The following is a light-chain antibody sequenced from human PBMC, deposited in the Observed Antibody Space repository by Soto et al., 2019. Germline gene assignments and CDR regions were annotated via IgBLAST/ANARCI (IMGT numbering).Light chain of an antibody. CDR1: QSVSTY. J-gene: IGKJ3*01. CDR2: DAS. Sequence: EIVLTQSPATLSLSPGERATLSCRASQSVSTYLAWYQQKPGQAPRLLIYDASNRATGIPVRFSGSGSGTDFTLTSSSLEPEDFAVYYCQQRSNWPRITFGPGTKVDIK. CDR3: QQRSNWPRIT. V-gene: IGKV3-11*01.